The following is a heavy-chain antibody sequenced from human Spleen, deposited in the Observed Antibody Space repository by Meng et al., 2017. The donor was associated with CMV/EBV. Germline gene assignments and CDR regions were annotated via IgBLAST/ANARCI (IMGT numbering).Heavy chain of an antibody. V-gene: IGHV4-38-2*02. CDR2: LYNSGTT. CDR1: ASSISSGYY. D-gene: IGHD1-7*01. J-gene: IGHJ5*02. CDR3: ARGGTTLGPWFDP. Sequence: SETLSLTCTVSASSISSGYYWGWFRQPPGKGLEWIGTLYNSGTTYYNPSLKSRATISVDASKNHLSLKLNSVTAADTAVYYCARGGTTLGPWFDPWGQGTLVTVSS.